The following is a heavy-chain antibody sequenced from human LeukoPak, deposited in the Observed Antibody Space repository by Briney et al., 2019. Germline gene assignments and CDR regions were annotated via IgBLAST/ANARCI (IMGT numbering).Heavy chain of an antibody. CDR3: ARKTYCTTSRCYYGMDV. CDR2: IYPGDFTT. Sequence: GESLKISCEASGYSFTSYWIAWVRQMPGKGLEWMGIIYPGDFTTRYSLSFQGQVTISADRSTNTAYLQWNSLTASDTATYYCARKTYCTTSRCYYGMDVWGEGTTVTVTS. CDR1: GYSFTSYW. D-gene: IGHD2-8*01. J-gene: IGHJ6*04. V-gene: IGHV5-51*01.